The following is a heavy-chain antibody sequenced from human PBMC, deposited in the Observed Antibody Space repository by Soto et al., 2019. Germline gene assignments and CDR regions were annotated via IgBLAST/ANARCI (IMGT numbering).Heavy chain of an antibody. Sequence: ASVNVSCKASGYTFTSYGISWVRQAPGQGLEWMGWISAYNGNTNYAQKLQGRVTMTTDTSTSTAYMELRSLRSDDTAVYYCARPTGFGLSGWFDPWGQGTLVTVSS. V-gene: IGHV1-18*01. J-gene: IGHJ5*02. CDR2: ISAYNGNT. CDR3: ARPTGFGLSGWFDP. CDR1: GYTFTSYG. D-gene: IGHD3-10*01.